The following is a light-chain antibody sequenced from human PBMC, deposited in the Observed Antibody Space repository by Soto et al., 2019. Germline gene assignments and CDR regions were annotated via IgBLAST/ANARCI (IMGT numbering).Light chain of an antibody. CDR2: DAS. CDR3: KQFNNYPIT. CDR1: QSVGTS. J-gene: IGKJ5*01. Sequence: EIVLTQSPATLSLSPGERATFSCKASQSVGTSLAWFQQKPGQAPRLLIYDASVRATGIHARFSGSGSGTDFTLTIRRLEPEDFAVYYCKQFNNYPITFGQGTRLEIK. V-gene: IGKV3-11*01.